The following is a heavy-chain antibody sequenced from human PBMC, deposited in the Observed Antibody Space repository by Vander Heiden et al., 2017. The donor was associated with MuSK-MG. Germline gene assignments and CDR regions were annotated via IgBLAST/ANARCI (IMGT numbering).Heavy chain of an antibody. J-gene: IGHJ6*02. V-gene: IGHV1-69*06. CDR2: IIPIFGTA. CDR1: GGTFSSYA. CDR3: ARSMVRGVIRTTRSSDGMDV. D-gene: IGHD3-10*01. Sequence: QVQLVQSGAEVKKPGSSVKVSCKASGGTFSSYAISWVRQAPGQGLEWMGGIIPIFGTANYAQKFQGRVTITADKSTSTAYMERSSMRSEETAVYYCARSMVRGVIRTTRSSDGMDVWGQGTTVTVYS.